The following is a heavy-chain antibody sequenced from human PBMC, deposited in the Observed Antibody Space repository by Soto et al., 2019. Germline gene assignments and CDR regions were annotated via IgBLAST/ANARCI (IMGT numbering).Heavy chain of an antibody. J-gene: IGHJ4*02. D-gene: IGHD3-10*01. CDR2: IKAGDDQT. Sequence: QVQLVQSGAEVKKPGASVKISCKASGYTFTNYPLHWVRQAPGQRPEWMGWIKAGDDQTQYSQKFQGRFSITRDTAASKRYMELSSLRSEDTAVYYCAKDPFTVLRGVIPYFDYWGKGTLVTVSS. CDR3: AKDPFTVLRGVIPYFDY. V-gene: IGHV1-3*01. CDR1: GYTFTNYP.